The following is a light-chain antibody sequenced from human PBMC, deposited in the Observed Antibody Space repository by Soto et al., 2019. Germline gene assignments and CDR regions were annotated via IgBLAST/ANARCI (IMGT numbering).Light chain of an antibody. J-gene: IGKJ1*01. CDR1: QRVSKY. V-gene: IGKV3-20*01. Sequence: EIVLTQSPGTLSLSPGERATLSCRASQRVSKYLAWYQQKPGQAPRVLIYGASSRATGIPDRFSGSGSGTDFTLTISRLEPEDFAVYYCQHYGSSPWTFGQGTKVEIK. CDR3: QHYGSSPWT. CDR2: GAS.